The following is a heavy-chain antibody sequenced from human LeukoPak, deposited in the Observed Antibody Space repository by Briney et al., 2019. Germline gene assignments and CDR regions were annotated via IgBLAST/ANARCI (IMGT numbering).Heavy chain of an antibody. Sequence: PGGSLRLSCAASGFTFSSYSMNWVRQAPGKGLEWVSSISSSSSYIYYADSVKGRFTISRDNSKNTLYLQMNSLRAEDTAVYYCAKDLLLWFGELSYFDYWGQGTLVTVSS. V-gene: IGHV3-21*04. CDR1: GFTFSSYS. CDR2: ISSSSSYI. CDR3: AKDLLLWFGELSYFDY. D-gene: IGHD3-10*01. J-gene: IGHJ4*02.